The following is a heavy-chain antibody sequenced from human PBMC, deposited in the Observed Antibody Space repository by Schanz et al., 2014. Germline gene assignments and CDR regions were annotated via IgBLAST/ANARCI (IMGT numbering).Heavy chain of an antibody. CDR1: GFTFSSYS. CDR3: AKEKEEVAADGSFFDY. V-gene: IGHV3-30*01. J-gene: IGHJ4*02. Sequence: QVQLVESGGGLVKPGGSLRLSCSASGFTFSSYSMHWVRQAPGKGLEWVGFISFDGRNTGYAHSVKGRFTISRDNSKNTVNLQMNSLRAEDTAVYYCAKEKEEVAADGSFFDYWGQGTLVTVSS. CDR2: ISFDGRNT. D-gene: IGHD6-13*01.